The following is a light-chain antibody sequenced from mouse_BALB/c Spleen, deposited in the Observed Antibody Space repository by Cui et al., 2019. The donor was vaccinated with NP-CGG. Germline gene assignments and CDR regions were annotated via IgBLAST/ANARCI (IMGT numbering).Light chain of an antibody. CDR3: ALWYSNHWV. CDR2: GTN. V-gene: IGLV1*01. J-gene: IGLJ1*01. CDR1: TGAVTTSNY. Sequence: QTVVTQESARTTSPGETVTLTCRSSTGAVTTSNYANWVQEKPDHLFTGLIGGTNNRVPGVPARFSASLIGDKAALTITGAQTEDEAIYFCALWYSNHWVFGGGTKLTVL.